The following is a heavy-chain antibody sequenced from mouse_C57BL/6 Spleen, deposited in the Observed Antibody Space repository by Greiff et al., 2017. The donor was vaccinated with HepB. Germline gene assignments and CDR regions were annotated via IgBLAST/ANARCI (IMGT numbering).Heavy chain of an antibody. CDR1: GYTFTDYE. CDR3: TRWIYDGYYGY. D-gene: IGHD2-3*01. V-gene: IGHV1-15*01. Sequence: QVQLKQSGAELVRPGASVTLSCKASGYTFTDYEMHWVKQTPVHGLEWIGAIDPETGGTAYNQKFKGKAILTADKSSSTAYMELRSLTSEDSAVYYCTRWIYDGYYGYWGQGTTLTVSS. J-gene: IGHJ2*01. CDR2: IDPETGGT.